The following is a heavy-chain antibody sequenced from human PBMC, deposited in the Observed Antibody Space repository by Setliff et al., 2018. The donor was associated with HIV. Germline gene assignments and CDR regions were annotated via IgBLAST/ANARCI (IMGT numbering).Heavy chain of an antibody. V-gene: IGHV3-30*04. CDR2: ISYDGSRT. J-gene: IGHJ6*03. CDR1: GFTFSNFA. Sequence: GGSLRLSCVASGFTFSNFAMHWVRQAPGKGLEWVSVISYDGSRTYYADSVRGRFTISRDNSQKMLWLQMNNLRPEDKAIYYCAKALTMRTIGGYNYMDAWGKGTSVTVSS. CDR3: AKALTMRTIGGYNYMDA. D-gene: IGHD3-22*01.